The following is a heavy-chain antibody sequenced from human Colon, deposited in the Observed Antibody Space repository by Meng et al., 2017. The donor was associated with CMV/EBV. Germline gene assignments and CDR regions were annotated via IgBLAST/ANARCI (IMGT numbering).Heavy chain of an antibody. CDR1: GFTFSSHE. J-gene: IGHJ6*02. V-gene: IGHV3-48*03. CDR2: ISSSGGHI. Sequence: GGSLRLSCAASGFTFSSHEMNWVRQTPGKGLEWVSYISSSGGHIYYADSVKGRFTISRDNAKNSLSLQMNSLRAEDTAVYYCARGSTGFYYGMDVWGQGTTVTVSS. D-gene: IGHD2-2*01. CDR3: ARGSTGFYYGMDV.